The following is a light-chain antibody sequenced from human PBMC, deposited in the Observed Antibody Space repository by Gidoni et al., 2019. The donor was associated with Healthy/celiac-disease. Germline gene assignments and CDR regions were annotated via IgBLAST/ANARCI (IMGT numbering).Light chain of an antibody. Sequence: DIQMTQSPTSLSASVGDRVTITCQAIQDISNYLNWYQQKPGTAPKLLIYAASNLETGVPSRFSGSGSGTDFTFSISSLQPEDIATYYCQQYDSLPPIFTCGPGTKVDIK. V-gene: IGKV1-33*01. CDR3: QQYDSLPPIFT. CDR1: QDISNY. J-gene: IGKJ3*01. CDR2: AAS.